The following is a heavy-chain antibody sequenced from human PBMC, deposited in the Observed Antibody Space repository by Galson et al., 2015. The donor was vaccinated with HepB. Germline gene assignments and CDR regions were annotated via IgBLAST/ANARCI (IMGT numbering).Heavy chain of an antibody. D-gene: IGHD4-11*01. V-gene: IGHV1-69*10. CDR2: IIPILGIA. Sequence: SVKVSCKASGGTFSSYAISWVRQAPGQGLEWMGGIIPILGIANYAQKFQGRVTITADKSTSTAYMELSSLRSEDTAVYYCARDYSNYAYYYYYMDVWGKGTTVTVSS. CDR1: GGTFSSYA. CDR3: ARDYSNYAYYYYYMDV. J-gene: IGHJ6*03.